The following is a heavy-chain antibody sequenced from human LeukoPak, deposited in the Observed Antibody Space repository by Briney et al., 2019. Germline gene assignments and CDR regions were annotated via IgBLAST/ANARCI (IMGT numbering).Heavy chain of an antibody. CDR2: IFGSGGSA. D-gene: IGHD6-19*01. CDR3: GKTTTGYSSGRYPGWPVDY. V-gene: IGHV3-23*01. J-gene: IGHJ4*02. CDR1: GFTFNSYA. Sequence: GGSLSLSCAASGFTFNSYAMYWVRQAPGKGLEWVSGIFGSGGSAHYADSVKGRFTISRDNSNNTVYLQMDSLRVEDTAVYYCGKTTTGYSSGRYPGWPVDYWGQGTLVTVSS.